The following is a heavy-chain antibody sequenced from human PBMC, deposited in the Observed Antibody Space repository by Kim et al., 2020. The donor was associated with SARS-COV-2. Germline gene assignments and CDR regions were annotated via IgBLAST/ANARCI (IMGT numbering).Heavy chain of an antibody. V-gene: IGHV3-48*01. Sequence: GGSLRLSCSASGFTFINYPMNWVRQAPGKGLEWVSYISSSSSTIYYADSVKVRFTISRDTATNSLYLQMNSLRAEDTAVYYCASGRSYEPFDYWGQATLV. CDR1: GFTFINYP. CDR2: ISSSSSTI. J-gene: IGHJ4*02. CDR3: ASGRSYEPFDY. D-gene: IGHD3-16*01.